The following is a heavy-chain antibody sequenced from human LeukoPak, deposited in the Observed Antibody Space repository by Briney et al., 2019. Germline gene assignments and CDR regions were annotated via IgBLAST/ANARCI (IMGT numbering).Heavy chain of an antibody. Sequence: PGGSLRLSCAVSGFTFSSYAMSWVRQAPGKGLEWLSVISGSGDNTVMSGSGENTYYADSVKGRFTISRDNSKNTLYLEMNSLRAEDTAVYYCARRDRSRRGLVISGGDAFDIWGQGTMVTVSS. D-gene: IGHD3/OR15-3a*01. CDR2: ISGSGDNTVMSGSGENT. CDR1: GFTFSSYA. CDR3: ARRDRSRRGLVISGGDAFDI. V-gene: IGHV3-23*01. J-gene: IGHJ3*02.